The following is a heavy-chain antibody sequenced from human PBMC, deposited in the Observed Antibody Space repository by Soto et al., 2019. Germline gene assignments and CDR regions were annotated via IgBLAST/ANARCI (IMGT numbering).Heavy chain of an antibody. Sequence: QVHLVQSGAEVKKPGASVKVSCKGSGYAFTTYGITWVRQAPGQGLEWMGWISAHNGNTNYAQKLQGRVTVTRDTPTSTAYMELRSLRSDATAVYDCARGRYGDHWGQGALVTVSS. CDR2: ISAHNGNT. CDR3: ARGRYGDH. J-gene: IGHJ4*02. V-gene: IGHV1-18*01. CDR1: GYAFTTYG. D-gene: IGHD4-17*01.